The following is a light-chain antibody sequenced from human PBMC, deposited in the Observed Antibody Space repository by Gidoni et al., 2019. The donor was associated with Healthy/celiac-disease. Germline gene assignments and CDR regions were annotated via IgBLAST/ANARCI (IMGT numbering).Light chain of an antibody. J-gene: IGKJ1*01. CDR2: GAS. V-gene: IGKV3-15*01. CDR3: QQYNNWPT. CDR1: QSVSSN. Sequence: EILMTQSPSTLSVSPGDSATLSCRASQSVSSNLAGYQQKPRQPPRLLIYGASTRATGIPARFSGSGSGTEFTLTISSLQSEDFAVYYWQQYNNWPTFGQGTKVEIK.